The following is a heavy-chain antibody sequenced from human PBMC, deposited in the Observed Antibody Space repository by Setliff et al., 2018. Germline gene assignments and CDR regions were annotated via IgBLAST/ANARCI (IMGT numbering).Heavy chain of an antibody. CDR2: INTGDDII. CDR1: GFTFSGYY. Sequence: GGSLRLSCAASGFTFSGYYMQWVRQAPGKGLEWISYINTGDDIIYYAPSVKGRFTISRDNAKNSLFLQMNSLRADDTAVYYCVRDSPIRLGVLHSWGQGTLVTVSS. J-gene: IGHJ4*02. D-gene: IGHD2-8*02. V-gene: IGHV3-48*03. CDR3: VRDSPIRLGVLHS.